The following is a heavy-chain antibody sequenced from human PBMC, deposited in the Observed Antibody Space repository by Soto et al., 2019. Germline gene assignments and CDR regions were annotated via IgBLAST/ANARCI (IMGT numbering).Heavy chain of an antibody. CDR3: ESARSGVLFDH. CDR1: GFTFSNYW. D-gene: IGHD3-3*01. Sequence: EVQLVESGGGLIQPGGSLRLSCAASGFTFSNYWMHWVRQAPGKGLVWVSRINGDGSSTFYADSVKGRFTISRDNNKNPLHQQMSRLRVEAAALYYCESARSGVLFDHWGLGTLVTVSS. CDR2: INGDGSST. J-gene: IGHJ4*02. V-gene: IGHV3-74*01.